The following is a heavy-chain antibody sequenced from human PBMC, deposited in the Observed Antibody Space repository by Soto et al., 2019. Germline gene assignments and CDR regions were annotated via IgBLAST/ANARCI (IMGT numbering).Heavy chain of an antibody. D-gene: IGHD3-3*01. Sequence: GGSLRLSCAASGFTFSSYSMNWVRQAPGKXLEWVSSISSSSSYIYYADSVKGRFTISRDNAKNSLYLQMNSLRAEDTAVYYCARVRRFAYYDFWSGYRPGYYYYGMDVWGQGTTVTVSS. V-gene: IGHV3-21*01. CDR2: ISSSSSYI. J-gene: IGHJ6*02. CDR1: GFTFSSYS. CDR3: ARVRRFAYYDFWSGYRPGYYYYGMDV.